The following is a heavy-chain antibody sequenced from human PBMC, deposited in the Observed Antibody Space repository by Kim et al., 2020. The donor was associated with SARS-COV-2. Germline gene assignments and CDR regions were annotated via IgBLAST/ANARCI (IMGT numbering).Heavy chain of an antibody. D-gene: IGHD5-12*01. V-gene: IGHV4-34*01. Sequence: NYNPSLKSRVTISVDTSKNQFSLKLSSVTAADTAVYYCARGLGGYSGYLYWGQGTLVTVSS. J-gene: IGHJ4*02. CDR3: ARGLGGYSGYLY.